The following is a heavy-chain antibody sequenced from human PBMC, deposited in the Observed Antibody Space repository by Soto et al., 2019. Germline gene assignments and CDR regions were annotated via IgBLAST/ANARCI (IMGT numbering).Heavy chain of an antibody. V-gene: IGHV1-3*01. J-gene: IGHJ5*02. CDR3: ARGGNWNYGWFDP. D-gene: IGHD1-7*01. Sequence: ASVKVSCKASGYTFTSYAMHWVRQAPGQRLEWMGWINAGNGNTKYSQKFQGRVTITRDTSASTAYMELSSLRSEDTAVYYCARGGNWNYGWFDPWGQGTLVTVSS. CDR1: GYTFTSYA. CDR2: INAGNGNT.